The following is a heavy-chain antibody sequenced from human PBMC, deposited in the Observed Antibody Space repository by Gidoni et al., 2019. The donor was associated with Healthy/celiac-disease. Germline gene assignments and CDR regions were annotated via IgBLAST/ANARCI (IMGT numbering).Heavy chain of an antibody. CDR3: ARDPLGYCSGGSCKRGFDY. J-gene: IGHJ4*02. Sequence: QVQLVESGGGVVQPGRSLRLSCASSGFSFSSCRMHWVRQAPGKGLAWVAVIWYDGSNKYYADSVKGRFTISRDNCKNTLYLQMNSLRAEDTAVYYCARDPLGYCSGGSCKRGFDYWGQGTLVTVSS. D-gene: IGHD2-15*01. CDR2: IWYDGSNK. CDR1: GFSFSSCR. V-gene: IGHV3-33*01.